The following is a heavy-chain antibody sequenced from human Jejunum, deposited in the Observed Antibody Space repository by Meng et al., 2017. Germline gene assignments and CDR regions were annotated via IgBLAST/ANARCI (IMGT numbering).Heavy chain of an antibody. J-gene: IGHJ4*02. Sequence: ASVKVSCKVSGYTFTDYHIHWLRQAPGQGLEWMGWINANSGGTNYAQKFQGRVTMTRDTSISTASMDLTGLTSDDTAVYYCTRRTGPGGYDCWGQGTLVTVSS. CDR3: TRRTGPGGYDC. D-gene: IGHD1-14*01. CDR1: GYTFTDYH. V-gene: IGHV1-2*02. CDR2: INANSGGT.